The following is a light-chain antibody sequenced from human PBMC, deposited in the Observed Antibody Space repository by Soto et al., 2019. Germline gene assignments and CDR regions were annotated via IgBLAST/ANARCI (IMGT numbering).Light chain of an antibody. CDR3: SSYAGSNNVV. CDR1: SSDVGGYNY. CDR2: EVS. Sequence: QSALTQPPSASGSPGQSVTISCTGTSSDVGGYNYVSWYQQHPGKAPKLMIYEVSKRPSGVPDRFSGSKSGNTASLTVSGLQAEDEGEYYCSSYAGSNNVVFSGGTKLTVL. V-gene: IGLV2-8*01. J-gene: IGLJ2*01.